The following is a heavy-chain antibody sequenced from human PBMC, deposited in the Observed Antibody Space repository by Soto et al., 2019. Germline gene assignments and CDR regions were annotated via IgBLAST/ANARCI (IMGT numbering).Heavy chain of an antibody. CDR2: IYYSGST. Sequence: SETLSLTCTVSGGSISSYYWSWIRQPPGKGLEWIGYIYYSGSTNYNPSLKSRVTISVDTSKNQFSLKLSSVTAADTAVYYCARGKGFGELSHFDYWGQGTLVTVSS. CDR3: ARGKGFGELSHFDY. J-gene: IGHJ4*02. V-gene: IGHV4-59*01. CDR1: GGSISSYY. D-gene: IGHD3-10*01.